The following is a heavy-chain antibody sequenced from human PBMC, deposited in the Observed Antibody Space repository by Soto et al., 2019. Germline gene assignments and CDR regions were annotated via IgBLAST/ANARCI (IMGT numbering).Heavy chain of an antibody. V-gene: IGHV3-30*02. CDR3: AREGVFGLVKIVPPDY. Sequence: VQLLESGGGWAQLGGSRGLSGGALGLGFGSIGRPGVRRAPGRGPGGGAFIWFVGSTQYYADSVRGRFTISRDNSENTLYLQLDILRVEDTAMYYCAREGVFGLVKIVPPDYWGQGAQVTVSA. D-gene: IGHD3-3*01. CDR2: IWFVGSTQ. CDR1: GLGFGSIG. J-gene: IGHJ4*02.